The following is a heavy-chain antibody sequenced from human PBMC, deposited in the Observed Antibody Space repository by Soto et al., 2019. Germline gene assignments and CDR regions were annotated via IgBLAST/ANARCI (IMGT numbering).Heavy chain of an antibody. CDR3: AGDDDHGSNYDLAY. D-gene: IGHD3-16*01. CDR2: IFSNGRDK. V-gene: IGHV3-30*13. CDR1: GFNFNTYF. Sequence: QVQLVQSGGGVVQPGRSLRLSCAASGFNFNTYFMHWVRQAPGKGLEWVAMIFSNGRDKEYADSMKGRFTISRANCHNSEYLQTNSLSPADTGVYYCAGDDDHGSNYDLAYWGQGARVTVSS. J-gene: IGHJ4*02.